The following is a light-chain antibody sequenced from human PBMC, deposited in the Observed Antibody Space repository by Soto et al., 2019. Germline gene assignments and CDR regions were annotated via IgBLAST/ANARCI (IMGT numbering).Light chain of an antibody. Sequence: QSALTQPRSVSGSLGQSVTISCTGNSSDVGAYDFVSWYQQHPGKAPKLLIYDVTKRPSGVPDRFSGSKSGNSASLTISGLQAEDEADYYCCSYAGSYDLGVFGGGTKLTVL. J-gene: IGLJ3*02. CDR2: DVT. CDR1: SSDVGAYDF. V-gene: IGLV2-11*01. CDR3: CSYAGSYDLGV.